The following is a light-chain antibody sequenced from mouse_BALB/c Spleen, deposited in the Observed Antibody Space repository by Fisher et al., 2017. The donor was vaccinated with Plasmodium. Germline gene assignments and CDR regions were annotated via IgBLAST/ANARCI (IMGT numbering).Light chain of an antibody. J-gene: IGKJ5*01. CDR2: YAS. CDR1: QSISNN. CDR3: FQTTHLPLT. V-gene: IGKV5-43*01. Sequence: DIVITQTTATLSVTPGDSVSLSCRASQSISNNLHWYQQKSHESPRLLIKYASQSISGIPSRFSGSGSGTDFTLKISSVEAEDLGVYFCFQTTHLPLTFGAGTKLELK.